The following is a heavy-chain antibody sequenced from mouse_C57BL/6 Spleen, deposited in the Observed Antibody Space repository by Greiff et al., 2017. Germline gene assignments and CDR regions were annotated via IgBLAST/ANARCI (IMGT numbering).Heavy chain of an antibody. CDR3: ARYGSPLYWYVDV. CDR2: IYPSDSET. CDR1: GYTFTSYW. Sequence: QVQLQQPGAELVRPGSSVKLSCKASGYTFTSYWMDWVKQRPGQGLEWIGNIYPSDSETHYNQKFKDKATLTVDKSSSTAYMQLSSLTSEDSAVYYCARYGSPLYWYVDVWGTGTTVTVSS. D-gene: IGHD1-1*01. V-gene: IGHV1-61*01. J-gene: IGHJ1*03.